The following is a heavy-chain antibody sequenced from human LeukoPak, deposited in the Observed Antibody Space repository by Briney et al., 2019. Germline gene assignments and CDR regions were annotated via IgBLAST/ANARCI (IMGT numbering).Heavy chain of an antibody. J-gene: IGHJ2*01. CDR1: GGSIRNYY. CDR3: ARVYYSSSYDYWYFDL. Sequence: SETLSLTCTVSGGSIRNYYWSWIRQPPGKGLEWIGYIYYSGGTNYNPSLKSRVTISVDTSKNQFSLKLSSVTAADTAVYYCARVYYSSSYDYWYFDLWGRGTLVTVSS. D-gene: IGHD6-13*01. V-gene: IGHV4-59*01. CDR2: IYYSGGT.